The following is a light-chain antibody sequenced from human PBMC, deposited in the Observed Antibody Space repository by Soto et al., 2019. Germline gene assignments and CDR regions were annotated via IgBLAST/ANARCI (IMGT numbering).Light chain of an antibody. CDR3: QQYGGSPPNT. CDR2: GAS. J-gene: IGKJ2*01. CDR1: QNIGSNY. V-gene: IGKV3-20*01. Sequence: EIVLTQSPGTLSLSPGERATLSCRASQNIGSNYLAWYQQKPGQTPRLLIYGASIRATGTPDRFSGSGSGTDFTLTISRLEPEDFAVYYCQQYGGSPPNTFGQGTKLEIK.